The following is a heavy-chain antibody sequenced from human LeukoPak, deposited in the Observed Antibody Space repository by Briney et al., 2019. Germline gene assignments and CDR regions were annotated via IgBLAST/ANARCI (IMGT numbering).Heavy chain of an antibody. V-gene: IGHV1-18*01. J-gene: IGHJ3*02. CDR2: ISAYNGNT. CDR3: ARPQYSGSYHHDAFDI. D-gene: IGHD1-26*01. CDR1: GYTFTSYG. Sequence: ASVNVSCKASGYTFTSYGISWVRQAPGQGLEWMGWISAYNGNTNYAQKLQGRVTMTTDTSTSTAYMELRSLRSDDTAVYYCARPQYSGSYHHDAFDIWGQGTMVTVSS.